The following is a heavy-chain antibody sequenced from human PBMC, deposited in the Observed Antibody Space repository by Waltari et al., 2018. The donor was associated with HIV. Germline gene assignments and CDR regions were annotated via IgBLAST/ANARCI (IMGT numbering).Heavy chain of an antibody. CDR1: GYTFTDYY. Sequence: QVQLVQSGAEVKKPGASVKVSCKASGYTFTDYYMPWVRQAPGQGLEWMGWINPNSGGKNYAQRLQCRVTMTRDTSISTAYMELSRLRSDDTAVYYCARDLMIVVAYFDYWGQGTLVTVSS. V-gene: IGHV1-2*02. D-gene: IGHD3-22*01. CDR2: INPNSGGK. J-gene: IGHJ4*02. CDR3: ARDLMIVVAYFDY.